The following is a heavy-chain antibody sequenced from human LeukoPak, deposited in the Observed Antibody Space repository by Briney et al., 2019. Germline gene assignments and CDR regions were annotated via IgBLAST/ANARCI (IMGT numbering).Heavy chain of an antibody. Sequence: GGSLRLSCAASGFTFSSYGMHWVRQAPGKGLEWVAFIRYDGSNKYYADSVKGRFTIPRDNSKNTLYLQMNSLRAEDTAVYYCAKDWASIPAYFDYWGQGTLVTVSS. V-gene: IGHV3-30*02. CDR1: GFTFSSYG. D-gene: IGHD2/OR15-2a*01. J-gene: IGHJ4*02. CDR3: AKDWASIPAYFDY. CDR2: IRYDGSNK.